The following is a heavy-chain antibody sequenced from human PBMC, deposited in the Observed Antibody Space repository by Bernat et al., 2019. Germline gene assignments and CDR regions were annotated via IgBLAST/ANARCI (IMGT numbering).Heavy chain of an antibody. J-gene: IGHJ5*02. CDR2: FSASDSST. CDR3: AKGRPDYYDSRSLSWFDP. V-gene: IGHV3-23*01. Sequence: EVQLLESGGGLVQPGGSLRLSCAASGFTFSTYAMTWVRQAPGKGLEWVAGFSASDSSTYYADSVKGRFTISRDISTNRLYLQMTSLRAEDTAVYYCAKGRPDYYDSRSLSWFDPWGQGTLVTVSS. CDR1: GFTFSTYA. D-gene: IGHD3-10*01.